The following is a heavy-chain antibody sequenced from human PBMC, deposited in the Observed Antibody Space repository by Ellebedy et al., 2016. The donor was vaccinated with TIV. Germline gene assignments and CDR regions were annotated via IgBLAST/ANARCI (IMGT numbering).Heavy chain of an antibody. CDR1: GYTFTANY. Sequence: ASVKVSCKASGYTFTANYVHWVRQAPGQGLEWMGWINPDSGVTNFAQKFQGRVTINRGTSVNTAYMELSRLESADTAVYYCARVRRGSSGMDVWGQGTTVTVS. J-gene: IGHJ6*02. CDR2: INPDSGVT. D-gene: IGHD6-13*01. V-gene: IGHV1-2*02. CDR3: ARVRRGSSGMDV.